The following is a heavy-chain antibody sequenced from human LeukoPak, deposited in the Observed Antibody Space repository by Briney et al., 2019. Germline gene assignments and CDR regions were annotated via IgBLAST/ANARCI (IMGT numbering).Heavy chain of an antibody. CDR1: GFTFSSYV. V-gene: IGHV3-23*01. CDR2: ISGSDGNT. J-gene: IGHJ4*02. CDR3: AKDPYYYGSGSYYPIYYFDY. D-gene: IGHD3-10*01. Sequence: GGSLRLSCAASGFTFSSYVMSWVRQAPGKGLEWVSGISGSDGNTYYADSVKGRFTISRDNSKNTLYLQMNSLRAEDTAVYYCAKDPYYYGSGSYYPIYYFDYWGQGNPGHRLL.